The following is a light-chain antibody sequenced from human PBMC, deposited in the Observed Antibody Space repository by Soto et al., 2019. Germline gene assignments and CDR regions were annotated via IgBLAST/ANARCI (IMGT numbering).Light chain of an antibody. CDR1: SSDVGGYNY. Sequence: QSALTQPRSVSGSPGQSVTISCTGTSSDVGGYNYVSWYQQPPGKAPKLMIYDVTKRPSGVPDRFSGSKSGNTASLTISGLQDEDEADYYCCSYAGSYTFEVVFGGGTQLTVL. V-gene: IGLV2-11*01. CDR3: CSYAGSYTFEVV. CDR2: DVT. J-gene: IGLJ2*01.